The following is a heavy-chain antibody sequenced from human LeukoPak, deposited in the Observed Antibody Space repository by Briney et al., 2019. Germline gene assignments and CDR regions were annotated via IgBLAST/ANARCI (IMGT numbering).Heavy chain of an antibody. J-gene: IGHJ4*02. Sequence: SETLSLTCTVSGGSISSYYWSWLRQPPGKGLEWIGYIYTSGSTNYNPSLKSRVTISVDTSKNQFSLKLSSVTAADTAVYYCARQIGGMELPDYWGQGTLVTVSS. CDR2: IYTSGST. V-gene: IGHV4-4*09. CDR1: GGSISSYY. D-gene: IGHD1-7*01. CDR3: ARQIGGMELPDY.